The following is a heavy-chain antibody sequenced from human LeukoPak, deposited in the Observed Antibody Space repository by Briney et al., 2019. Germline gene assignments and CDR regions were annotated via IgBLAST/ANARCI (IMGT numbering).Heavy chain of an antibody. Sequence: GGSLRLSCAASGFTVSSNYMSWVRQAPGKGLEWVSILYSAGATYYADSVRGRFTISRDGSKNTVSLQMNSLRAEDTAVYYCASGGMGARKYYSDPFHHWGQGTLVTVSS. D-gene: IGHD3-10*01. CDR3: ASGGMGARKYYSDPFHH. J-gene: IGHJ4*02. CDR1: GFTVSSNY. CDR2: LYSAGAT. V-gene: IGHV3-53*01.